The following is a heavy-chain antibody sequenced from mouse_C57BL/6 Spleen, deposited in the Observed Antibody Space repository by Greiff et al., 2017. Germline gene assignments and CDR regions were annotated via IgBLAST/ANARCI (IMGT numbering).Heavy chain of an antibody. CDR3: ARYGYYGSSYYFDY. J-gene: IGHJ2*01. D-gene: IGHD1-1*01. V-gene: IGHV7-3*01. CDR1: GFTFTDYY. CDR2: IRNKANGYTT. Sequence: EVKVEESGGGLVQPGGSLSLSCAASGFTFTDYYMSWVRQPPGKALEWLGFIRNKANGYTTEYSASVKGRFTISRDNSQSILYLQMNALRAEDSATYYCARYGYYGSSYYFDYWGQGTTLTVSS.